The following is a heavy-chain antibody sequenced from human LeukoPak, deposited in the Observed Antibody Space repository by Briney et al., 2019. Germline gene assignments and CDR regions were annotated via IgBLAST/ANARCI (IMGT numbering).Heavy chain of an antibody. Sequence: SETLSLTCTVSGGSISSYYWSWIRQPPGKGLEWIGYIYYGGSTNYNPSLKSRVTISVDTSKNQFSLKLSSVTAADTAVYYCARHPPQVTRWLPSGYFDYWGQGTLVTVSS. CDR3: ARHPPQVTRWLPSGYFDY. CDR2: IYYGGST. CDR1: GGSISSYY. V-gene: IGHV4-59*08. D-gene: IGHD4-11*01. J-gene: IGHJ4*02.